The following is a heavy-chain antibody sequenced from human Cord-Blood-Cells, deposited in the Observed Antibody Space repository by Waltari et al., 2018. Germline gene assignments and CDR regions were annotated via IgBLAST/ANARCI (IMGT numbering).Heavy chain of an antibody. D-gene: IGHD6-6*01. CDR2: IKQDGSEK. CDR1: GFTFGSSW. CDR3: ARGRSSFFDY. J-gene: IGHJ4*02. V-gene: IGHV3-7*01. Sequence: EVQLVESGGGLVQPGGSLRLSCAASGFTFGSSWMRWVRQAPGKGLEWVANIKQDGSEKYYVDSVKGRFTISRDNAKNSLYLQMNSLRAEDTAVYYCARGRSSFFDYWGQGTLVTVSS.